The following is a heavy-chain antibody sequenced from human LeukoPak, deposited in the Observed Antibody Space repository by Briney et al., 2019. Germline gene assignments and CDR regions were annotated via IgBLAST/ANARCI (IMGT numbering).Heavy chain of an antibody. CDR2: IYYSGST. CDR3: ARGPLYGSASYYLDY. V-gene: IGHV4-59*08. J-gene: IGHJ4*02. D-gene: IGHD3-10*01. Sequence: SETLSLTCTVSGGSISSYYWSWIRQPPGKGLEWIGYIYYSGSTNYNPSLKSRVTISVDTSKDQFSLKLSSVTAADTAVYYCARGPLYGSASYYLDYWGQGTLVTVSS. CDR1: GGSISSYY.